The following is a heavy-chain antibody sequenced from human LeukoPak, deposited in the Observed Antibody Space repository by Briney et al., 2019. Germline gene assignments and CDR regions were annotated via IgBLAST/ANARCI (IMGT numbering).Heavy chain of an antibody. CDR2: ITGGGGRT. D-gene: IGHD2-2*02. V-gene: IGHV3-23*01. Sequence: GGSLRLSCAASGLTFSNFAMSWVRQAPGKGLEWVSTITGGGGRTFYADSVKGRFTISRDNSRDTLYLQMSSLRADDAAVYYCAKMKGPGLYLHYSMDVWGKGTMVTVSS. J-gene: IGHJ6*03. CDR1: GLTFSNFA. CDR3: AKMKGPGLYLHYSMDV.